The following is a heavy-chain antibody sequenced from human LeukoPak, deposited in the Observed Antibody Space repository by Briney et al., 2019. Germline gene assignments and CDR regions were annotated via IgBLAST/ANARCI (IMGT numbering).Heavy chain of an antibody. CDR1: GFTFGDYW. CDR3: ARGSTDYNHFWLSY. CDR2: IRQDGSEK. D-gene: IGHD4-11*01. J-gene: IGHJ4*02. V-gene: IGHV3-7*02. Sequence: PGRSLRLSCAASGFTFGDYWMSWVRQTPGKGLEWVANIRQDGSEKYYVDSVKGRFTVSRDNAKKSLYLQMNSLRAEDTAVYYCARGSTDYNHFWLSYWGQGTLVTVSS.